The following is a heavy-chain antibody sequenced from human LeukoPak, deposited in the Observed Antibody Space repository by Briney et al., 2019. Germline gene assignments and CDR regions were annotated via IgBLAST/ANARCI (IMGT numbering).Heavy chain of an antibody. D-gene: IGHD5-18*01. J-gene: IGHJ4*02. CDR3: AAEDGYSYGSYFDY. V-gene: IGHV3-7*01. Sequence: GSLRLSCAASGFTFSSYWMSWVRQAPGKELEWVANIEQDGSEKYYVDSVKGRFTISRDNAKNSLYLQMNSLRAEDTAVYYCAAEDGYSYGSYFDYWGQGTLVTVSS. CDR1: GFTFSSYW. CDR2: IEQDGSEK.